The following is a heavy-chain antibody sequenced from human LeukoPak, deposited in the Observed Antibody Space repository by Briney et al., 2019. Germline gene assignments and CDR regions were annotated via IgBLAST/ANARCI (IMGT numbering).Heavy chain of an antibody. D-gene: IGHD3-22*01. J-gene: IGHJ3*02. CDR3: ARGGSTGYNSNAFDM. V-gene: IGHV3-48*03. Sequence: GGTLRLSCEASGLTFSIFEINWVRVAPGKGLKGGSVISISGDIKLYADSLKGRFTISRDNAKNSFSLHMTTVRAEDTAVYYCARGGSTGYNSNAFDMWGNGTIVAVS. CDR2: ISISGDIK. CDR1: GLTFSIFE.